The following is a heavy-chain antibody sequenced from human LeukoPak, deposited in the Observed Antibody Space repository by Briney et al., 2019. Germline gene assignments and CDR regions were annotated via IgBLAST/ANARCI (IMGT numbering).Heavy chain of an antibody. CDR3: ARASSSGWFYYFDY. Sequence: ASVKVSCKASGYTFTSYDINWVRQATGQGLEWMGWMNPNSGNTGYAQKFQGRVTMTRNTSISTAYMELSSLRSEDTAVYYCARASSSGWFYYFDYWGQGTLVTVSS. D-gene: IGHD6-19*01. V-gene: IGHV1-8*01. CDR1: GYTFTSYD. J-gene: IGHJ4*02. CDR2: MNPNSGNT.